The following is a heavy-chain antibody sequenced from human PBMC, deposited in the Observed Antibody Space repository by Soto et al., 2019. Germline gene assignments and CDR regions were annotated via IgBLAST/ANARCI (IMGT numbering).Heavy chain of an antibody. CDR2: IIPIFSTT. V-gene: IGHV1-69*12. CDR1: GGTFSNHA. D-gene: IGHD1-7*01. J-gene: IGHJ3*02. Sequence: QVHLVQSGAEVKKPGSSVKVSCKAPGGTFSNHAINWVRQAPGQGLEWMGRIIPIFSTTNYAQKFQGRVTMTDDESTITAYLELSSLKQDDTAVYYCAREVAVDGTFREDVFDIWGQGTLVTVSS. CDR3: AREVAVDGTFREDVFDI.